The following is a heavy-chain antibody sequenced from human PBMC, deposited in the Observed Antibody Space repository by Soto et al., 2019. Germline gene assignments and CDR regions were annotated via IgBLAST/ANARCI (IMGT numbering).Heavy chain of an antibody. Sequence: PGGSLRLSCAASGFTVSSNYMSWVRQAPGKGLEWISVIYSGGSTYYADSVKGRFTISRDNSKNTLYLQMNSLRAEDTAVYYCVKDESINWYSGHFRHWGQGTLVTVSS. CDR3: VKDESINWYSGHFRH. D-gene: IGHD6-13*01. J-gene: IGHJ1*01. CDR1: GFTVSSNY. CDR2: IYSGGST. V-gene: IGHV3-53*01.